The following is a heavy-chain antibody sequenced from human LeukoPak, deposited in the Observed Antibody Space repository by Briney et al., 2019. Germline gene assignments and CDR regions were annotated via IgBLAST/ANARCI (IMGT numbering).Heavy chain of an antibody. V-gene: IGHV3-30*18. J-gene: IGHJ4*02. D-gene: IGHD4-17*01. CDR3: AKPREDGDYLDY. CDR2: ISYDGSNK. CDR1: GFTFSSYG. Sequence: PGRSLRLSCAASGFTFSSYGMHWVRQAAGKGLEWVAVISYDGSNKYYADSVKGRFTISRDNSKNTLYLQMSSLRAEDTAVYYCAKPREDGDYLDYWGQGTLVTVSS.